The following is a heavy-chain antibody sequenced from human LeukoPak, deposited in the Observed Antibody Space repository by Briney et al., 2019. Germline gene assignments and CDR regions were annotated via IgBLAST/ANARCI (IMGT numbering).Heavy chain of an antibody. CDR1: GYTFTSYG. J-gene: IGHJ5*02. CDR3: ARGRKIRGSTTFDP. D-gene: IGHD1-14*01. V-gene: IGHV1-8*03. CDR2: MNPNSGNT. Sequence: GASVKVSCKASGYTFTSYGISWVRQAPGQGLEWMGWMNPNSGNTGYAQKFQGRVTITRNTSISTAYMELSSLRSEDTAVYYCARGRKIRGSTTFDPWGQGTLVTVSS.